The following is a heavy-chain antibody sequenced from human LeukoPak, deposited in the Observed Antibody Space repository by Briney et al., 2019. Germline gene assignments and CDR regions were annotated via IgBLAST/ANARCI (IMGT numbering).Heavy chain of an antibody. Sequence: PGRSLRLSCAASGFTFSSYGMHWVRQAPGKGLEWVAVISYDGSNKYYADSVKGRFTISRDHSKNTLCLQMKSLRAEDTAVYYCARELEIAVAGTLGYWGQGTLVTVSS. CDR1: GFTFSSYG. D-gene: IGHD6-19*01. CDR2: ISYDGSNK. CDR3: ARELEIAVAGTLGY. V-gene: IGHV3-30*03. J-gene: IGHJ4*02.